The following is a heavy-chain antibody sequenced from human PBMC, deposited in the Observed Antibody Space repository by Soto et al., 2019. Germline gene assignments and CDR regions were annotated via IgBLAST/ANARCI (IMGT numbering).Heavy chain of an antibody. D-gene: IGHD2-2*01. CDR2: INHSGST. Sequence: QVQLQQWGAGLLKPSETLSLTCAVYGGSFSGYYWSWIRQPPGKGLEWIGEINHSGSTNYNPSLKSRVTISVDTPKNHFSLKRSSVTAADTAVYYCARVGGGSTSPYYFDYWGQGTLGTVSS. J-gene: IGHJ4*02. V-gene: IGHV4-34*01. CDR3: ARVGGGSTSPYYFDY. CDR1: GGSFSGYY.